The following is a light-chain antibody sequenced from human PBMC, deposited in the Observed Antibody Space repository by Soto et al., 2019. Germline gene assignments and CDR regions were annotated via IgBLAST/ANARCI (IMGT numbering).Light chain of an antibody. CDR2: GAS. J-gene: IGKJ1*01. CDR3: QQYGSWT. CDR1: QSVSSSY. V-gene: IGKV3-20*01. Sequence: EIMLTQSPGTLSLSSGERATLSCRASQSVSSSYLAWYQQKPGQAPRLLIYGASSRATGIPDRFSGSGSGTDFTLTISRLEPEDFAVYYCQQYGSWTFGQGTKVEIK.